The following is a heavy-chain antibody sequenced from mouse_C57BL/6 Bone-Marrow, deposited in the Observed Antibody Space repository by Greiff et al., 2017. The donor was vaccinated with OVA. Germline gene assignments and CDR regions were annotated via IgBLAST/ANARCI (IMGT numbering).Heavy chain of an antibody. V-gene: IGHV1-69*01. J-gene: IGHJ4*01. CDR3: AREGRPYDYYAMDY. D-gene: IGHD6-5*01. CDR2: IDTSDSYT. CDR1: GYTFTSYW. Sequence: QVQLQQPGAELVMPGASVKLSCKASGYTFTSYWMHWVKQRPGQGLEWIGEIDTSDSYTNYNQKFKDKSTLTVDKSSSTAYMQLSSLTSEDSAVYYCAREGRPYDYYAMDYWGQGTSVTVSS.